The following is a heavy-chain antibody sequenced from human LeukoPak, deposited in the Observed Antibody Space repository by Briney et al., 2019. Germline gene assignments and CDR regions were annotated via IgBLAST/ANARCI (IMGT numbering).Heavy chain of an antibody. V-gene: IGHV3-30*02. Sequence: GGSLRLSCAASGFTFSSYGMHWVRQAPGKGLEWVAFIRYDGSNKYYADSVRGRFTISRDNSKNTLYLQMNSLRTEDTAIYYCTKYRSGNFDYYPDLDSWGQGILVTVSS. CDR1: GFTFSSYG. CDR2: IRYDGSNK. J-gene: IGHJ4*02. D-gene: IGHD3-9*01. CDR3: TKYRSGNFDYYPDLDS.